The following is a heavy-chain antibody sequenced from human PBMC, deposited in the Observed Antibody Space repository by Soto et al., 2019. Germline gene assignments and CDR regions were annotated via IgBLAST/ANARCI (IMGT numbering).Heavy chain of an antibody. J-gene: IGHJ6*01. V-gene: IGHV3-33*05. CDR3: ARATNYYYGMDV. Sequence: QVPLVESGGGVVQPGRSLRLSCAASGFTFISYGMHWVRQAPGKGLQWVAFISYDGSDRYYEDSVKGRFTISRGNSKNTLYLQINSLRAEDTAVYYCARATNYYYGMDVW. CDR1: GFTFISYG. D-gene: IGHD1-1*01. CDR2: ISYDGSDR.